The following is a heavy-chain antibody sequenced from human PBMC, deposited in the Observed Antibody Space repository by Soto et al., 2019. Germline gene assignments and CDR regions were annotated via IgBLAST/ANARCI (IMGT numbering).Heavy chain of an antibody. D-gene: IGHD3-10*01. V-gene: IGHV3-53*01. J-gene: IGHJ4*02. Sequence: EVQLVESGGGLIQPGGSLRLSCAVSGFTVSNNYMSWVRQAPGKGLEGVSVIYSGGYTAYGDSVKGRFTISRDNSKTPLYLQIKSPRAPAPAVYFCAGPPGGGGYWGQGTLVTVSS. CDR2: IYSGGYT. CDR3: AGPPGGGGY. CDR1: GFTVSNNY.